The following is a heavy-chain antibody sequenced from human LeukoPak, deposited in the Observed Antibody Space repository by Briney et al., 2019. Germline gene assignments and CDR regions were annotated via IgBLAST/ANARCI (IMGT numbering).Heavy chain of an antibody. CDR1: GGTFSSYA. D-gene: IGHD5-24*01. CDR3: ARAAPLQFPFDY. CDR2: IIPIFGTA. V-gene: IGHV1-69*13. J-gene: IGHJ4*02. Sequence: TVKVSCKASGGTFSSYAISWVRQAPGQGLEWMGGIIPIFGTANYAQKFQGRVTITADESTSTAYMELSSLRSEDTAVYYCARAAPLQFPFDYWGQGTLVTVSS.